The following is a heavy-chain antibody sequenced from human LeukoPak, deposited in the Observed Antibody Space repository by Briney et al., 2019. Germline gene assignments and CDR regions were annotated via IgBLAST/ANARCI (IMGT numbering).Heavy chain of an antibody. CDR3: ARALDSRTPWFDS. D-gene: IGHD3-22*01. CDR2: IDWDDDK. V-gene: IGHV2-70*01. J-gene: IGHJ5*01. Sequence: ESGPALVKPTQTLTLTCTFSGFSLSTSGMCVSWIRQPPGKALEWLALIDWDDDKYYSTSLRTRLTISKDTSQNQVVLTMANMDPVDTATYSCARALDSRTPWFDSWGQGTLVTVSS. CDR1: GFSLSTSGMC.